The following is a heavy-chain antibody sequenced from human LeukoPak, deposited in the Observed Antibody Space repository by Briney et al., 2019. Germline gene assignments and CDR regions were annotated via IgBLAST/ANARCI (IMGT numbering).Heavy chain of an antibody. CDR1: GVTFKIYS. V-gene: IGHV3-48*01. CDR3: ASKGYYSNAFDM. Sequence: GGSLRLSCAASGVTFKIYSMNWVRQAPGKGLEWVSYICSSGSSIYYADSVRGRFTMSRDNAKNSLYLQMNSLRAEDTAVYYCASKGYYSNAFDMWGQGTMVTVSS. D-gene: IGHD1-26*01. CDR2: ICSSGSSI. J-gene: IGHJ3*02.